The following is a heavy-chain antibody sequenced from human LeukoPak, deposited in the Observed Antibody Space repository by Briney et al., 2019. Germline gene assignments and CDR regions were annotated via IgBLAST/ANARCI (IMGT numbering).Heavy chain of an antibody. J-gene: IGHJ4*02. D-gene: IGHD2-8*01. CDR3: AGAAESKIVLHS. CDR1: GFTFSSYS. CDR2: ISSSSSTI. V-gene: IGHV3-48*01. Sequence: PGGSLRLSCAASGFTFSSYSMNWVRQAPGKGLEWVSYISSSSSTIHYADSVKGRFTISRDNAKNSLYLQMNSLRAEDTAVYYCAGAAESKIVLHSWGQGTLVTVSS.